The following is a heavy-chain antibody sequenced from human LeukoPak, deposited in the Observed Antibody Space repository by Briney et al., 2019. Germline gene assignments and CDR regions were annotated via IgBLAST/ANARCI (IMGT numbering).Heavy chain of an antibody. V-gene: IGHV1-69*02. CDR2: IVPILGIA. Sequence: GASVKVSCKASGGTFISYTISWVRQAPGQGLEWMGRIVPILGIANYAQKFQGGVTITADKSTSTAYMELSSLRSEDTAVYYCADLDCSGGSCYLDYWGQGTLVTVSS. CDR3: ADLDCSGGSCYLDY. D-gene: IGHD2-15*01. J-gene: IGHJ4*02. CDR1: GGTFISYT.